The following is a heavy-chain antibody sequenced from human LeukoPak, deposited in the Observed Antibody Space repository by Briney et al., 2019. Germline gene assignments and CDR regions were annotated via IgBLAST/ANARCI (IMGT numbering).Heavy chain of an antibody. CDR2: MTPSSGNT. D-gene: IGHD5-24*01. Sequence: GASVKVSCKASGYTFTGYYMHWVRQAPGQGLEWMGWMTPSSGNTGYGRKFRGRVTMTRDTSISTAYMELSSLTSEDTAVYYCVGMATWGQGTLVTVSS. CDR1: GYTFTGYY. CDR3: VGMAT. V-gene: IGHV1-8*02. J-gene: IGHJ4*02.